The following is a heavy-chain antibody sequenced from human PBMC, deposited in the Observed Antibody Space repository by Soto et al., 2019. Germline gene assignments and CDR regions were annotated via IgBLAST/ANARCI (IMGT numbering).Heavy chain of an antibody. D-gene: IGHD4-4*01. V-gene: IGHV3-53*02. Sequence: EVQLVETGGGLIQPGGSLRLSCAASGFTVSSNYMSWVRQAPGKGLEWVSVLYRGGSTYYADSVKGRFTISRDNSKITLYLQMSSLRVEDTAVYYCARPYDYSFPSAMDVWGQGTTVTVSS. CDR3: ARPYDYSFPSAMDV. J-gene: IGHJ6*02. CDR1: GFTVSSNY. CDR2: LYRGGST.